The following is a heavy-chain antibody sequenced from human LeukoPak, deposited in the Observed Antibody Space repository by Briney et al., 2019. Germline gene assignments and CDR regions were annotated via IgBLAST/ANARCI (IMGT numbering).Heavy chain of an antibody. CDR2: ISYDGSNK. D-gene: IGHD4-17*01. J-gene: IGHJ4*02. Sequence: HPGGSLRLSCAASGFTFSSYGMHWVRQAPGKGLEWVAVISYDGSNKYYADSVKGRFTISRDNSKNTLYLQMNSLRAEDTAVYYCAKDVDYGDYEGLDYWGQGTLVTVSS. CDR3: AKDVDYGDYEGLDY. V-gene: IGHV3-30*18. CDR1: GFTFSSYG.